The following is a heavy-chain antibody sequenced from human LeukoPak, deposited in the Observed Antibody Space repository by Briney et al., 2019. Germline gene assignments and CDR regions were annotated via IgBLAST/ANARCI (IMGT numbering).Heavy chain of an antibody. V-gene: IGHV4-34*01. D-gene: IGHD2-2*01. CDR1: GGSFGGYY. Sequence: KPSETLSLTCAVYGGSFGGYYWRWIRQPPGKGLEWVGEINHSGSTNYNPSLKSRVTISLDTSKNQFSLKLSSVTAADTAVYCCARVLPCSSTSCPFQHWGQGTLVTVSS. CDR2: INHSGST. CDR3: ARVLPCSSTSCPFQH. J-gene: IGHJ1*01.